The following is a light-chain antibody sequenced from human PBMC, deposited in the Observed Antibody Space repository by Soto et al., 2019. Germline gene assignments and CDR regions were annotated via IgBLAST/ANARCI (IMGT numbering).Light chain of an antibody. CDR1: SSDVGTYNY. CDR2: DVS. CDR3: SSYTGSSTSVI. Sequence: QYALTQPASVSGSPGQSITISCTGTSSDVGTYNYVSWYQQHPGKAPKVMIYDVSNRPSGVSNRFSGSKSGNTASLTISGLRAEDEADYYCSSYTGSSTSVIFGGGTKVTAL. J-gene: IGLJ2*01. V-gene: IGLV2-14*03.